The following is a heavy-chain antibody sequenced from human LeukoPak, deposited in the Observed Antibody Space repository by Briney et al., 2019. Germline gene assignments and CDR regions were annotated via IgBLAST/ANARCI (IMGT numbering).Heavy chain of an antibody. D-gene: IGHD3-10*01. Sequence: SETLSLTCTVSGGSISSYYWSWIRQPPGKGLEWIGYIYYSGSTNYNPSLKSRVTISVDTSKNQFSLKLSSVTAADTAVYYCARAPRIPAGSYNWFDPWGQGTLVTVSS. CDR2: IYYSGST. J-gene: IGHJ5*02. CDR3: ARAPRIPAGSYNWFDP. V-gene: IGHV4-59*12. CDR1: GGSISSYY.